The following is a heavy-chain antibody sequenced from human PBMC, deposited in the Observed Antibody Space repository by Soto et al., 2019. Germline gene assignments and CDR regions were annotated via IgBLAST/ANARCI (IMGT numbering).Heavy chain of an antibody. V-gene: IGHV4-31*03. D-gene: IGHD4-17*01. CDR2: IYYSGST. Sequence: QVELQESGPGLVKPSQTLSLTCTVSGGSISSGGYYWSWIRQHPGKGLEWIGYIYYSGSTYYNPSLKSRVTISVDTSKNQFSLKLSSVTAADTAVYYCARVSHDYGDYGYFDYWGQGTLVTVSS. CDR3: ARVSHDYGDYGYFDY. CDR1: GGSISSGGYY. J-gene: IGHJ4*02.